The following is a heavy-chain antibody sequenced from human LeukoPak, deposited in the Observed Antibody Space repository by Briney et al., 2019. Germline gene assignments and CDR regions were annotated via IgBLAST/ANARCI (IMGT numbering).Heavy chain of an antibody. CDR1: GFTFSSYG. V-gene: IGHV3-30*03. J-gene: IGHJ4*02. Sequence: GRSLRLSCAASGFTFSSYGMHWVRQAPGKGLEWVAVISYDGSNKYYADSVKGRFTISRDNSKNMLYLQMNSLRAEDTAVYYCARATKAFDYWGQGTLVTVSS. D-gene: IGHD5-12*01. CDR3: ARATKAFDY. CDR2: ISYDGSNK.